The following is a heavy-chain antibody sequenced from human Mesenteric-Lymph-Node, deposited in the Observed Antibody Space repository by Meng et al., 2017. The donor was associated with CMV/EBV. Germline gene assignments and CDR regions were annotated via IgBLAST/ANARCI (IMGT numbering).Heavy chain of an antibody. CDR3: ARLKDVGSSIDL. CDR1: GYTFTGYY. J-gene: IGHJ5*02. D-gene: IGHD2-2*03. V-gene: IGHV1-2*02. CDR2: INPNSGGT. Sequence: AAVTVPCQASGYTFTGYYMSWVRQAPGQGLEWMGWINPNSGGTNYAKKFQGRVTMTRDTSISTAYMEVSRLSSDDAAVYYCARLKDVGSSIDLWGQGTLVTVSS.